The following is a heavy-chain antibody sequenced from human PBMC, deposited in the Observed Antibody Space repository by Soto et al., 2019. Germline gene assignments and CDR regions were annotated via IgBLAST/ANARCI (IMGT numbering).Heavy chain of an antibody. CDR3: AKDQYSSGFDY. Sequence: GGSLRLSCAASGFTFSSYGMHWVRQAPGKGLEWVAVISYDGSNKYYADSVKGRFTISRDNSKNTLYLQMNSLRAEDTAVYYCAKDQYSSGFDYWGQGTLVTVSS. D-gene: IGHD6-19*01. J-gene: IGHJ4*02. CDR2: ISYDGSNK. V-gene: IGHV3-30*18. CDR1: GFTFSSYG.